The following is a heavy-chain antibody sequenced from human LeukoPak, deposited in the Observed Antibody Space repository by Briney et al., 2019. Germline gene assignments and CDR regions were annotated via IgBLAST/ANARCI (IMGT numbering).Heavy chain of an antibody. Sequence: ASVKVSCKASGGTFSSYAISWVRQAPGQGLEWMGRIIPIFGTANYAQKFQGRVTITTDESTSTAYMELSSLRSEDTAVYYCASLVTIFGVVTHDAFDIWGQGTMVTVSS. D-gene: IGHD3-3*01. CDR3: ASLVTIFGVVTHDAFDI. J-gene: IGHJ3*02. CDR2: IIPIFGTA. V-gene: IGHV1-69*05. CDR1: GGTFSSYA.